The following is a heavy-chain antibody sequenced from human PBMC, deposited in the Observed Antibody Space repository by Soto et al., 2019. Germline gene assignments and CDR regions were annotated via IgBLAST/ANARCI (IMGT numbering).Heavy chain of an antibody. V-gene: IGHV3-30*18. CDR1: GFTFSSYG. D-gene: IGHD3-16*01. Sequence: PGGSLRLSCAASGFTFSSYGMHWVRQAPGKGLEWVAVISYDGSNKYYADSVKGRFTISRDNSKNTLYLQMNSLRAEDTAVYYCAKELGVMSYLDYWGQGISVTVSS. CDR2: ISYDGSNK. CDR3: AKELGVMSYLDY. J-gene: IGHJ4*02.